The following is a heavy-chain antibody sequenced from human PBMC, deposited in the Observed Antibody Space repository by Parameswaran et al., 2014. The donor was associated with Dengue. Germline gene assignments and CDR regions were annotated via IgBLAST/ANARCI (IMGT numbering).Heavy chain of an antibody. D-gene: IGHD6-19*01. CDR2: IYSGGST. V-gene: IGHV3-53*01. Sequence: WIRQPPGKGLEWVSVIYSGGSTYYADSVKGRFTISRDNSKNTLYLQMNSLRAEDTAVYYCARDRHSDGYSSGPAGVFDYWGQGTPVTVSS. J-gene: IGHJ4*02. CDR3: ARDRHSDGYSSGPAGVFDY.